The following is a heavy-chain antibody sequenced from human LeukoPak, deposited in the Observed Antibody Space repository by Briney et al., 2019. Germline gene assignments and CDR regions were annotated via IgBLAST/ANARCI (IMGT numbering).Heavy chain of an antibody. D-gene: IGHD2-15*01. Sequence: ASVKVSCKVSGYTLTELSMHWVRQAPGKGLEWMGGFDPEDGETIYAQKFQGRVTMTEDTSTDTAYMELSRLRSDDTAVYYCAREPFCSGGSCYSWFDPWGQGTLVTVSS. CDR3: AREPFCSGGSCYSWFDP. CDR1: GYTLTELS. J-gene: IGHJ5*02. V-gene: IGHV1-24*01. CDR2: FDPEDGET.